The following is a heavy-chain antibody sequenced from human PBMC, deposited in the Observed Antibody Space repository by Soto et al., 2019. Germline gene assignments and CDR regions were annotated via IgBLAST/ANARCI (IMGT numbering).Heavy chain of an antibody. CDR3: VRDERGGSYSAFDY. D-gene: IGHD1-26*01. CDR1: GFTFSDHY. Sequence: PGGSLRLACAASGFTFSDHYMDWVRQAPGKGLEWVGRVRNKASRYTTEYGASVKGRFTISRDDSKNSLYLQMNSLKTEDTAVYYCVRDERGGSYSAFDYWGQGTLVTVSS. V-gene: IGHV3-72*01. J-gene: IGHJ4*02. CDR2: VRNKASRYTT.